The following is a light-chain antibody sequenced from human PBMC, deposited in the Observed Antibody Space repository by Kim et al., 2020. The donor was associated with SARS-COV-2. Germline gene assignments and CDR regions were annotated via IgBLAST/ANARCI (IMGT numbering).Light chain of an antibody. V-gene: IGLV3-19*01. CDR1: SLRTYY. Sequence: SSELTQDPAVSVALGQTVRITCQGDSLRTYYASWYQQKPGQAPVLVIFGKYNRPSGIPDRFSGSSSGNTASLTIPGAQAEDEADYSCNSRDRSLNHVIFG. CDR2: GKY. J-gene: IGLJ2*01. CDR3: NSRDRSLNHVI.